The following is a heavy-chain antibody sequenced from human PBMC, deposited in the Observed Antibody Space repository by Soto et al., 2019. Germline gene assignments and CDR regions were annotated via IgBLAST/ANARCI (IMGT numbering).Heavy chain of an antibody. CDR1: GFTFSSYA. Sequence: GGSLRLSCAASGFTFSSYAMHWVRQAPGKGLEWVAVISYDGSNKYYADSVKGRFTISRDNSKNTLYLQMNSLRAEDTAVYYCARGWPDGAGYYFDYWGQGTLVTVSS. J-gene: IGHJ4*02. V-gene: IGHV3-30-3*01. CDR3: ARGWPDGAGYYFDY. CDR2: ISYDGSNK. D-gene: IGHD6-19*01.